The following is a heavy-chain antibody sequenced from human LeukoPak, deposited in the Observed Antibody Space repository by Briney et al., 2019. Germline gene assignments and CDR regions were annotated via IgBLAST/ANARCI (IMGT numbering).Heavy chain of an antibody. D-gene: IGHD3-22*01. V-gene: IGHV4-59*01. J-gene: IGHJ4*02. CDR2: MSYNGRS. Sequence: SETLSLTCTVSGGSISSYYWSWIRQPPGKGLELIGYMSYNGRSSYNPSLRSRVTISVDASKKQFSLKLSSVTAADTAVYYCARDGYSDSSGYDYPPSVWGQGTLVTVSS. CDR1: GGSISSYY. CDR3: ARDGYSDSSGYDYPPSV.